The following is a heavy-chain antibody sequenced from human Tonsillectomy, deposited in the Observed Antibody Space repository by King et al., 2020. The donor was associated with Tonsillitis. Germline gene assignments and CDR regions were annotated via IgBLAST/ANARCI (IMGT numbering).Heavy chain of an antibody. CDR3: AKGEGSSSFPDY. J-gene: IGHJ4*02. D-gene: IGHD6-6*01. V-gene: IGHV3-23*04. CDR1: GFTLRRYA. Sequence: VQLVESGGGLVQPGGSLSLSCAASGFTLRRYAMSWVRQAPGKGLIWVSAISGDGGTTYYADSVKGRFTIARENSKNTLFLQMNSLRAEDTAIYYCAKGEGSSSFPDYWGQGTLVSVSS. CDR2: ISGDGGTT.